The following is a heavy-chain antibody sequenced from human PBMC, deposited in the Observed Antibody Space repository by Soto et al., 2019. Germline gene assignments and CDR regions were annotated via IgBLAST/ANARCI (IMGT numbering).Heavy chain of an antibody. V-gene: IGHV4-39*01. CDR1: GGSISSSSYY. D-gene: IGHD3-16*02. J-gene: IGHJ4*02. CDR2: IYYIGNT. CDR3: ARFSRLVISRGFDY. Sequence: SETLSLTCSVSGGSISSSSYYXXWIXXPPGKGLEWIGNIYYIGNTYYNPSLESRVTISVDTSSNQFSLKLTSVSAADTAVYFCARFSRLVISRGFDYWGQGTLVTVSS.